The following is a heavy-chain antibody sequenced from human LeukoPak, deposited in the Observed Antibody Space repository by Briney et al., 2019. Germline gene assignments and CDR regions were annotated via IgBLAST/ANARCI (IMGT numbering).Heavy chain of an antibody. J-gene: IGHJ6*02. CDR2: TYYRSNWYN. D-gene: IGHD6-19*01. Sequence: SQTLSLTCAISGDSVSSNSAGWDWIRQSPSRGLEWLGRTYYRSNWYNDYALSVKSRITIDPDTSKNQFSLKLSSVTAADTAVYYCARVKRVAVAEYYYYYGMDVWGQGTMVIVSS. V-gene: IGHV6-1*01. CDR3: ARVKRVAVAEYYYYYGMDV. CDR1: GDSVSSNSAG.